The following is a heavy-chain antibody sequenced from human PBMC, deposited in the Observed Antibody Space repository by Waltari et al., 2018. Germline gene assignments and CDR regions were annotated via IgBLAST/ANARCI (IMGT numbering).Heavy chain of an antibody. J-gene: IGHJ6*02. V-gene: IGHV3-21*01. CDR2: ITTSSTYM. D-gene: IGHD2-2*01. Sequence: EVQLVESGGGLVRPGGSLRRSCVASGFSLGSYNMNWVRQAPGKGLEWVTSITTSSTYMYYVYSLKGRFTISRDDAKNSLFLQMNSLRAEDTAVYYCARDLIEPAAIGNYYYGMDVWGQGTTVTVSS. CDR1: GFSLGSYN. CDR3: ARDLIEPAAIGNYYYGMDV.